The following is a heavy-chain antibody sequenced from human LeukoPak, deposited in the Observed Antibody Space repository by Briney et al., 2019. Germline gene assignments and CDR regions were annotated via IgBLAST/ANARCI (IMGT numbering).Heavy chain of an antibody. CDR1: GFTFSNFG. CDR3: ARIGYSSSSFDY. V-gene: IGHV3-33*01. D-gene: IGHD6-13*01. CDR2: IWYDGNNK. Sequence: PGRSLRLSCAASGFTFSNFGMHWVRQAPGKGLEWVSIIWYDGNNKYYADSVKGRFTISRDNSKNTLYLQMNSLRAEDTAIYYCARIGYSSSSFDYWGQGTLVTVSS. J-gene: IGHJ4*02.